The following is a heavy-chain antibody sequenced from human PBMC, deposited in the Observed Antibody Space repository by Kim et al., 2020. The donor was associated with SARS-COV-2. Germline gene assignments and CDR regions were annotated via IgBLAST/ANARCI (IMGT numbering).Heavy chain of an antibody. CDR1: GGTFSSYA. D-gene: IGHD6-13*01. V-gene: IGHV1-69*13. Sequence: SVKVSCKASGGTFSSYAISWVRQAPGQGLEWMGGIIPIFGTANYAQKFQGRVTITADESTSTAYMELSSLRYEETAVYYCAREIVAAGYHWYYGMDVWGQETTGTVSS. CDR3: AREIVAAGYHWYYGMDV. J-gene: IGHJ6*02. CDR2: IIPIFGTA.